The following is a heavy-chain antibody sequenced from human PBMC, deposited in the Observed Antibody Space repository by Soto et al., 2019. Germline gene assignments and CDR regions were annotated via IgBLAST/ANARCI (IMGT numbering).Heavy chain of an antibody. J-gene: IGHJ4*02. CDR2: IKSKTDGETT. CDR1: GFTFSNAW. D-gene: IGHD2-15*01. CDR3: TTGLGSSNYY. V-gene: IGHV3-15*01. Sequence: EVQLVESGGGLVEPGGSLRLSCAASGFTFSNAWMSWVRQAPGKGLEWVGRIKSKTDGETTDYAAPVKGRITISRDDSKKTLSLQTNRLQTEDTGVYYCTTGLGSSNYYWGQGTLVTVSS.